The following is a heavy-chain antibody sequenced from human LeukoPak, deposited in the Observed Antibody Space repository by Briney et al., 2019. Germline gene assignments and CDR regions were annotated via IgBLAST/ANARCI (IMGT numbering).Heavy chain of an antibody. CDR2: IKQDGSEK. V-gene: IGHV3-7*01. CDR3: ARPPYSSSWYGNHDAFDI. J-gene: IGHJ3*02. D-gene: IGHD6-13*01. Sequence: PGGSLRLSCAASGFTFSSYWMSWVRQAPGKGLEWVANIKQDGSEKYYVDSVKGRFTISRDNAKNSLYLQMNSLRAEDTAVYYCARPPYSSSWYGNHDAFDIWGQGTMVTVSS. CDR1: GFTFSSYW.